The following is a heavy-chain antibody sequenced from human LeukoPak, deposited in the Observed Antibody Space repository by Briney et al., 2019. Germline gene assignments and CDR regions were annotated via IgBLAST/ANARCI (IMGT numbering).Heavy chain of an antibody. D-gene: IGHD3-10*01. CDR2: INPNSGGT. J-gene: IGHJ6*02. Sequence: EASVKVSCKASGYTFTGYYMHWVRQAPGQGLEWMGWINPNSGGTNYAQKFRGRVTMTRDTSISTAYMELSRLRSDDTAVYYCARASITMVRGVTNYYYYGMDVWGQGTTVTVSS. CDR3: ARASITMVRGVTNYYYYGMDV. V-gene: IGHV1-2*02. CDR1: GYTFTGYY.